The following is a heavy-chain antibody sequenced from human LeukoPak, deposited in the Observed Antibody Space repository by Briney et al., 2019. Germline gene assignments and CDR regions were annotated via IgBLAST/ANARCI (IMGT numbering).Heavy chain of an antibody. CDR3: ARVGSYGMDV. V-gene: IGHV3-21*01. D-gene: IGHD3-10*01. Sequence: PGGSLRLSCAASGFTFSSYTMNWVRQAPGKGLEWVSAISSSGSYIYYADSVRGRFTISRDNAKNSLYLQMNSLRAEDTAVYYCARVGSYGMDVWGQGTTVTVSS. CDR1: GFTFSSYT. J-gene: IGHJ6*02. CDR2: ISSSGSYI.